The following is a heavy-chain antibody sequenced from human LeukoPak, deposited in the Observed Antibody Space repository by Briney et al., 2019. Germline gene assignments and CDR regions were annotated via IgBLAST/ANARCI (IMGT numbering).Heavy chain of an antibody. Sequence: GGSLRLSCAASGFTFSSYAMHWVRQAPGKGLEWVAVISYDGSNKYYADSVKGRFTISRDNSKNTLYLQMNSLRAEDTAVCYCARGNGDYYFDYWGQGTLVTVSS. CDR3: ARGNGDYYFDY. D-gene: IGHD3-10*01. J-gene: IGHJ4*02. CDR2: ISYDGSNK. CDR1: GFTFSSYA. V-gene: IGHV3-30-3*01.